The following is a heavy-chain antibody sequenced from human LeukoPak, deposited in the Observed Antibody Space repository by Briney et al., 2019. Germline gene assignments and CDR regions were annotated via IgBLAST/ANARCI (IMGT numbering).Heavy chain of an antibody. CDR2: IYTSGST. D-gene: IGHD2-15*01. CDR3: ARDWGKWWSYAFDI. CDR1: GGSFSGYY. Sequence: SETLSLTCAVYGGSFSGYYWSWIRQPAGKGLEWIGRIYTSGSTNHNPSLKSRVTMSVDTSKNQFSLKLSSVTAADTAVYYCARDWGKWWSYAFDIWGQGTMVTVSS. V-gene: IGHV4-4*07. J-gene: IGHJ3*02.